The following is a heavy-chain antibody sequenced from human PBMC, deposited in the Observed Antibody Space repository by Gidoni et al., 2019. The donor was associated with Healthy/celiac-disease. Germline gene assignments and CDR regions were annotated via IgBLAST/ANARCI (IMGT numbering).Heavy chain of an antibody. CDR1: GFTFSSYT. CDR3: ARPPYSSSWYYFEY. J-gene: IGHJ4*02. D-gene: IGHD6-13*01. Sequence: EVQLLESGGGLVQPGGSLRLSCAASGFTFSSYTMNWVRQAPGKGLEWVSSISGSGGSTYYADSVKGRFTISRDNSMNTLYLQMNSLRAEDTAVYYCARPPYSSSWYYFEYWGQGTLVTVSS. CDR2: ISGSGGST. V-gene: IGHV3-23*01.